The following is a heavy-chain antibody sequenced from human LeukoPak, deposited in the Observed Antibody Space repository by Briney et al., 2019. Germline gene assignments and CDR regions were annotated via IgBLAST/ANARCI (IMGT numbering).Heavy chain of an antibody. D-gene: IGHD3-16*02. J-gene: IGHJ4*02. V-gene: IGHV1-46*01. CDR1: GYTFTSYY. CDR3: ARSRDYVWGSYRPFDY. Sequence: ASVKVSCKASGYTFTSYYMHWVRQAPGQGLEWMGIINPSGGSTSYAQKFQGRVTMTRHKSTSTVYMELRSLRSEDTAVYYCARSRDYVWGSYRPFDYWGQGTLVTVSS. CDR2: INPSGGST.